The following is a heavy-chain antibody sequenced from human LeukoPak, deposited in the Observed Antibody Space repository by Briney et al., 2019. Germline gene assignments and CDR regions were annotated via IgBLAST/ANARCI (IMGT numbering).Heavy chain of an antibody. Sequence: PGGSLRLSCAVSGLRFGSFWMSWVRQAPGKGLEWLANINQDGSEKYFVDSVRGRFTISRDNSKNSLHLQMNTLRAEDTAVYYCARERDGRFFDYWGQGTLVTVSS. V-gene: IGHV3-7*01. CDR1: GLRFGSFW. J-gene: IGHJ4*02. D-gene: IGHD5-24*01. CDR2: INQDGSEK. CDR3: ARERDGRFFDY.